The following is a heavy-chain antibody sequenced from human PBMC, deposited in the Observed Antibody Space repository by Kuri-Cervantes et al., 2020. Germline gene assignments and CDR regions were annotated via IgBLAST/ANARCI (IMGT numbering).Heavy chain of an antibody. D-gene: IGHD6-19*01. CDR1: GFRFTSYA. Sequence: GGSLRLSCGGSGFRFTSYAMHWVRQAPGKGLEWVALISYNGTETYYADSVKGRFTISRDNSKKTIYLQMNTLTVEDTAVYYCARDGTAVAGFFDLWGQGSLVTVSS. CDR3: ARDGTAVAGFFDL. CDR2: ISYNGTET. V-gene: IGHV3-30*04. J-gene: IGHJ4*02.